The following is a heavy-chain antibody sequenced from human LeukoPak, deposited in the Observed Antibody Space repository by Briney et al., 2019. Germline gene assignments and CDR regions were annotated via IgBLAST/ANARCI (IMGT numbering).Heavy chain of an antibody. J-gene: IGHJ4*02. CDR3: AKTTVSSGWYYFDY. Sequence: GGSLSLSCAASGFIFSSYAMNWVRPAPGKGLEWVSVISYSGSSTYYADSVKGRFTISRDNSKNTLYLQMNSLRAEDTAVYYCAKTTVSSGWYYFDYWGQGTLVTVSS. CDR2: ISYSGSST. V-gene: IGHV3-23*01. D-gene: IGHD6-19*01. CDR1: GFIFSSYA.